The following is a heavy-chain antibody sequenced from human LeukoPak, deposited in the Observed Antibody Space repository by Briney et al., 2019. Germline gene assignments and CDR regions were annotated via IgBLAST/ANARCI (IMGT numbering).Heavy chain of an antibody. V-gene: IGHV3-23*01. CDR1: GFTFSTYA. CDR3: VKEGGYYYFEY. J-gene: IGHJ4*02. CDR2: ISGSGGVI. Sequence: GGSLRLSYAASGFTFSTYAVSWVRQAPGKGLEWVSTISGSGGVIHYADSVKGPFTISRDNSKNTLYLQVSSLRVEDTAVYFCVKEGGYYYFEYWGQGTPVTVSS. D-gene: IGHD3-22*01.